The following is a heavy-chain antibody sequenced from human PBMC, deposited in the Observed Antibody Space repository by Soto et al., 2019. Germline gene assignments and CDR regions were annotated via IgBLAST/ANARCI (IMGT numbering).Heavy chain of an antibody. V-gene: IGHV1-46*01. CDR1: GYTFTSYY. Sequence: ASVNVSCKASGYTFTSYYMHWVRQAPGQGLEWMGIINPSGGSTSYAQKFQGRVTMTRDTSTSTVYMELSSLRSEDTAVYYCAIHRDSNHYYYYYYYGMDVWGQGTTVTVSS. D-gene: IGHD4-4*01. CDR2: INPSGGST. CDR3: AIHRDSNHYYYYYYYGMDV. J-gene: IGHJ6*02.